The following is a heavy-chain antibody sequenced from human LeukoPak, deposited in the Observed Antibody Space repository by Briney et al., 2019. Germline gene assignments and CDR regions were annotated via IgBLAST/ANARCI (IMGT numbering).Heavy chain of an antibody. Sequence: GASVKVSCKASGYTFTSYGISWVRQAPGQGLEWMGWISAYNGNTNYAQKLQGRVTMTTDTSTSTAYMELRSLRSDGTAVYYCATSVGTANYYYYGMDVWGQGTTVTVSS. D-gene: IGHD5-18*01. J-gene: IGHJ6*02. CDR2: ISAYNGNT. CDR3: ATSVGTANYYYYGMDV. CDR1: GYTFTSYG. V-gene: IGHV1-18*01.